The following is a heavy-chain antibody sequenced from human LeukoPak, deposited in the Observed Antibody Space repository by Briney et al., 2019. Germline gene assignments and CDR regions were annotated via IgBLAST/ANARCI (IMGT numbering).Heavy chain of an antibody. Sequence: GGSLRLSCAASGFTFSTYGMSWVRQAPGKGLEWVSGISGSGGASYYADSVKGRFTISRDDSHNTLYLQMNSLRAEDTAVYYCAKGNRPVIAAAALFDYWGQGTLVTVSS. CDR2: ISGSGGAS. D-gene: IGHD6-13*01. V-gene: IGHV3-23*01. CDR1: GFTFSTYG. J-gene: IGHJ4*02. CDR3: AKGNRPVIAAAALFDY.